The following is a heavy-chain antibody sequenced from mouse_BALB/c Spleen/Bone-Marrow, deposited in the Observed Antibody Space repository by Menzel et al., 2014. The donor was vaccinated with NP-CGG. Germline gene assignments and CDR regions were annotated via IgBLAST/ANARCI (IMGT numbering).Heavy chain of an antibody. CDR2: ILPGSGTT. D-gene: IGHD2-14*01. Sequence: VQLQVSGAELMKPGASVKISCKATGYTFSSYWIEWVKQRPGHGLEWIGEILPGSGTTNYNENFKGKATFTADTSSNTAYMQLSSLTSEDSAVYYCARDYRYDGAMDYWGQGTSVTVSS. V-gene: IGHV1-9*01. CDR3: ARDYRYDGAMDY. CDR1: GYTFSSYW. J-gene: IGHJ4*01.